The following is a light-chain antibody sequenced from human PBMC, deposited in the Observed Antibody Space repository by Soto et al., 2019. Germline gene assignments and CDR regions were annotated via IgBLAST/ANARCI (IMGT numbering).Light chain of an antibody. J-gene: IGKJ1*01. V-gene: IGKV3-20*01. Sequence: LVLTQSPGTLSLSPGDRATLSCGASQSVSNNYLAWYQQKPGQAPTLLIYNASSKAIGIPDRLSGSGSGTDFMLTISRLEPEDVAVYYCQQDGSSPWTFGQGTKVEIK. CDR3: QQDGSSPWT. CDR2: NAS. CDR1: QSVSNNY.